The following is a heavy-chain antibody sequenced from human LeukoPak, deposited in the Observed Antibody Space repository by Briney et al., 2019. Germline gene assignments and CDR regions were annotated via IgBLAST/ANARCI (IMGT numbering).Heavy chain of an antibody. V-gene: IGHV4-59*01. D-gene: IGHD5-18*01. CDR3: ARSWIQHWFDP. J-gene: IGHJ5*02. CDR1: GGSISSYY. Sequence: SETLSLTCTVSGGSISSYYWSWIRQPPGKGLEWIGYIYYSGSTNYNPSLKSRVTISVDTSKNQFSLKLSSVTAADTAVYYCARSWIQHWFDPWGQGTLVTVSP. CDR2: IYYSGST.